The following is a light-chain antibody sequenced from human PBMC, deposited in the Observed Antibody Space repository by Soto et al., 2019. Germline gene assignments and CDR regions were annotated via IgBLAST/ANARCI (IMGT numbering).Light chain of an antibody. J-gene: IGKJ4*01. CDR1: QSVSSN. Sequence: EMVMTQSPATLSVSPGERATLSCRASQSVSSNLAWYQQKPGQAPRLLIYGASTRATGIPARFSGSGSGTEFTLTISSLQSEDFAVYYCQHFGSSLTFGGGTKVDIK. CDR2: GAS. CDR3: QHFGSSLT. V-gene: IGKV3-15*01.